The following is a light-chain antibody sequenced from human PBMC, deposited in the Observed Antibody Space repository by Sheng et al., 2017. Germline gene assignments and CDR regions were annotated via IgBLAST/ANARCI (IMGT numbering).Light chain of an antibody. V-gene: IGKV3-11*01. CDR1: QGVNSY. J-gene: IGKJ4*01. Sequence: ILLTQSPATLSLSPGETATLSCRASQGVNSYVVWYQQKSGQAPRLLIYDASNRATGIPARFSGSGSGTDFTLTISSLEPEDFAVYYCQQRKSWPLTFGGGTKVEIK. CDR2: DAS. CDR3: QQRKSWPLT.